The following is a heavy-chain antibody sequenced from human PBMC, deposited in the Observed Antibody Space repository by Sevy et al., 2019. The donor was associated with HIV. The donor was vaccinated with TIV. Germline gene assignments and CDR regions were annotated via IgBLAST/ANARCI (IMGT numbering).Heavy chain of an antibody. CDR3: SRDLRLRGYSYGCFDY. CDR2: INPNSGDT. V-gene: IGHV1-2*02. J-gene: IGHJ4*02. Sequence: KVSCKASGYTFTGQYIHWVRQAPGQGLEWMGWINPNSGDTNYAQEFQGRVTMTRDTSISTAYMELSGLKSDDTAVYYCSRDLRLRGYSYGCFDYWGQGTLVTVSS. D-gene: IGHD5-18*01. CDR1: GYTFTGQY.